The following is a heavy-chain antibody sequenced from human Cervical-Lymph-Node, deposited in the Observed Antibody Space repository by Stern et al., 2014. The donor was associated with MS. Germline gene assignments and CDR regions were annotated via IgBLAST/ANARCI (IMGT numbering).Heavy chain of an antibody. J-gene: IGHJ4*02. CDR3: ASDSSGYYLSFDY. Sequence: VKLEESGPGLVKPSETLSLTCTVSGGSVSSGSYYWSWIRQPPGKGLEWIGYIYYSGSTNYNPSLKSRVTISVDTSKNQFSLKLSSVTAADTAVYYCASDSSGYYLSFDYWGQGTLVTVSS. CDR2: IYYSGST. D-gene: IGHD3-22*01. CDR1: GGSVSSGSYY. V-gene: IGHV4-61*01.